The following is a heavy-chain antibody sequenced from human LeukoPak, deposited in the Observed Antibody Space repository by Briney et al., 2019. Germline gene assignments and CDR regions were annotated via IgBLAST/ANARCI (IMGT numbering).Heavy chain of an antibody. CDR3: ARGDSSGYDSWDFDY. J-gene: IGHJ4*02. CDR1: GYIFTGYY. V-gene: IGHV1-2*04. Sequence: VASVKVSCKASGYIFTGYYMHWVRQAPGQGLEWMGWINPNSGGTNCAQKFQGWVTMTRDTSISTAYMELSRLKSDDTAVYYCARGDSSGYDSWDFDYWGQGTLVTVSS. CDR2: INPNSGGT. D-gene: IGHD3-22*01.